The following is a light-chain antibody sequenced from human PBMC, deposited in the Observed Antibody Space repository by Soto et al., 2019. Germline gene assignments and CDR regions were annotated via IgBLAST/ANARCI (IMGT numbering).Light chain of an antibody. V-gene: IGKV3-15*01. CDR1: QSVSSN. Sequence: EIVMTQSPATLSVSPGERATLSCRASQSVSSNLAWYQQKPGQAPRLLIYGASTRATGIPARFSGSGSGTEFTHTNSSLQSEDCAVYYCQQYNNWPRTFGQGTKVEIK. J-gene: IGKJ1*01. CDR2: GAS. CDR3: QQYNNWPRT.